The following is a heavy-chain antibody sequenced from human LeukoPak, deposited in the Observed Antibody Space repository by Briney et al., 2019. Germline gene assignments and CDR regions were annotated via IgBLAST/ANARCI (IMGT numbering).Heavy chain of an antibody. D-gene: IGHD6-13*01. Sequence: GGSLRLSCAASGFTFSSYGMHWVRQAPGKGLEWVAFIRYDGSNKYYADSVKGRFTISRDNSKNTLYLQMNSLRAEDTTVYYCAKGSPPRAAAGTRGIYWGQGTLVTVSS. CDR1: GFTFSSYG. CDR3: AKGSPPRAAAGTRGIY. CDR2: IRYDGSNK. V-gene: IGHV3-30*02. J-gene: IGHJ4*02.